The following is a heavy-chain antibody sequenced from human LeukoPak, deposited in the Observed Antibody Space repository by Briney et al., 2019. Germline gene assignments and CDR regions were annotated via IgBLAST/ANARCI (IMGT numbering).Heavy chain of an antibody. CDR2: IKQDGSEK. J-gene: IGHJ4*02. Sequence: GGSLRLSCAASGFTFSDYWMSWVRQAPGKGLEWVANIKQDGSEKYYVDSVKGRFTISRDNAKNSLFLQMNSLRAEDTAVYYCAGSSGWARYFDYWGQGTLVTVSS. CDR1: GFTFSDYW. V-gene: IGHV3-7*05. D-gene: IGHD6-19*01. CDR3: AGSSGWARYFDY.